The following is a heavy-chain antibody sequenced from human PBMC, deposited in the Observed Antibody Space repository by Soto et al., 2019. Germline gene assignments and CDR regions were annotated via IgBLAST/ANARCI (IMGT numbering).Heavy chain of an antibody. Sequence: GASVKVSCTASGNTFTSYDINWVRQATGHGLEWMGWINPNSGNIGYAQKFQGRVTMTRDTAIRTAYMEVSRLRSDDTAVYYCARGRASGSYYLLDYWGQGTLVTVS. CDR2: INPNSGNI. D-gene: IGHD3-10*01. J-gene: IGHJ4*02. CDR3: ARGRASGSYYLLDY. CDR1: GNTFTSYD. V-gene: IGHV1-8*01.